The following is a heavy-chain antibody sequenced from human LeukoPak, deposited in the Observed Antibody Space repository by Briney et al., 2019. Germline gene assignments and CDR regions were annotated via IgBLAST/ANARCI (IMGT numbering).Heavy chain of an antibody. V-gene: IGHV3-23*01. J-gene: IGHJ4*02. CDR3: AKGGHIVATITFDY. Sequence: GGSLRLSCAASGFAFSSYAMSWVRQAPGKGLEWVSGISGSGGSTYNADSVKGRFTISRDNSKNTLYLQMNSLRAEDTAVYYCAKGGHIVATITFDYWGQGTLVTVSS. CDR1: GFAFSSYA. CDR2: ISGSGGST. D-gene: IGHD5-12*01.